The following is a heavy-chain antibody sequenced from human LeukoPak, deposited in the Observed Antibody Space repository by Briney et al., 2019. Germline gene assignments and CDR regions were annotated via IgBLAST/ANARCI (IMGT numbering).Heavy chain of an antibody. J-gene: IGHJ5*02. CDR2: ISYSGST. D-gene: IGHD5-18*01. V-gene: IGHV4-59*11. CDR1: GGSISSHY. Sequence: PSETLSLTCTVTGGSISSHYWSWIRQSPGKGLEWIGYISYSGSTNYNPSLKSRVAISVGMSKNQFYLRLSLVTAADTAVYYCAREVHTDMVVWFDPWGQGILVTVSS. CDR3: AREVHTDMVVWFDP.